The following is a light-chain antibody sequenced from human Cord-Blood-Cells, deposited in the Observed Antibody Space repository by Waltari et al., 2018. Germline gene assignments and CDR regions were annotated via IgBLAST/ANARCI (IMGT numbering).Light chain of an antibody. CDR2: SAS. Sequence: DSEMTQSPSSLSASVGDRVTITRRASQSINSYLNWYQQKPGKAPKLLIYSASSLQSGVPARFSGSGSGTDFTLTISSLQPEDFAAYYCQQYYSTPPTFGQGTKVEIK. CDR3: QQYYSTPPT. V-gene: IGKV1-39*01. J-gene: IGKJ1*01. CDR1: QSINSY.